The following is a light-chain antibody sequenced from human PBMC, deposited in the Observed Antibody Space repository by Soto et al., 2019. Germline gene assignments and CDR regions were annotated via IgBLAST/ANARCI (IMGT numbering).Light chain of an antibody. CDR3: QQHSHWPPWT. Sequence: EVFLTQSPATLSLSPGELATLSFMSSENVRTFVDWYQQKPGQAPRLLTYGASNRATGIPARFSGSGSGTDFTLTISNLEPEDFAVYYCQQHSHWPPWTFGQGTKVDIK. CDR1: ENVRTF. CDR2: GAS. V-gene: IGKV3-11*01. J-gene: IGKJ1*01.